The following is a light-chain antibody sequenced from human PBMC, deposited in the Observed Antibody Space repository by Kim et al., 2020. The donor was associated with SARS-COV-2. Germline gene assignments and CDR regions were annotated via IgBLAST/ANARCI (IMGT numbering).Light chain of an antibody. J-gene: IGLJ2*01. CDR3: SSYGGSNNLV. CDR2: EVS. CDR1: SSDVGGYNY. V-gene: IGLV2-8*01. Sequence: QSALTQPPSASGSPGQSVTISCTGTSSDVGGYNYVSWYQQHPGKAPKLMIYEVSKRPSGVPDRFSGSKSGNTASLTVSGLQAEDEADYYCSSYGGSNNLVFGGGTQLIVL.